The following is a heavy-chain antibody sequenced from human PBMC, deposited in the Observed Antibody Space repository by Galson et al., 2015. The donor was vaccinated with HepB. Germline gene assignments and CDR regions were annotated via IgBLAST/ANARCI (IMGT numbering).Heavy chain of an antibody. CDR1: GFTFSTYG. D-gene: IGHD1-26*01. CDR3: ARVREDRTDSGSYSYYFDY. V-gene: IGHV3-33*01. J-gene: IGHJ4*02. Sequence: SLRLSCATSGFTFSTYGMHWVRQAPGKGLEGVAGIWHDGSNEQYVDSVKGRLTISRDNSKNTLYLQMNSLRVEDTAVYYCARVREDRTDSGSYSYYFDYWGQGTLVTVSS. CDR2: IWHDGSNE.